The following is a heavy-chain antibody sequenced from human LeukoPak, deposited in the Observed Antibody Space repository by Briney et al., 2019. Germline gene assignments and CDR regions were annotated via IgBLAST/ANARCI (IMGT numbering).Heavy chain of an antibody. V-gene: IGHV3-23*01. Sequence: GGSLRLSCAASGFTFNNYAMSWVRQAPGKGLEWVSAISGSGGSTYYADSVKGRLTISRDNSKNTLYLQMNSLRAEDTAVYYCVRDLGGRSGHWGQGTLVTVSS. CDR3: VRDLGGRSGH. D-gene: IGHD1-26*01. CDR1: GFTFNNYA. J-gene: IGHJ4*02. CDR2: ISGSGGST.